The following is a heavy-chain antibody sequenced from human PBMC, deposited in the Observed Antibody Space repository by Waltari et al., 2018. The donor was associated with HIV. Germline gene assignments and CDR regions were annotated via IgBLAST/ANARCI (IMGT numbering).Heavy chain of an antibody. CDR3: ARGTGVRFCSS. CDR1: GGSINTYF. Sequence: QVQMQESGPGLVKPSETLSLTCTVSGGSINTYFWTWFRQPPGKGLEWIGYIYSTGTTNYTPSLKSRVTMSVDTSKNQFSLKVRSVTAADTAVYYCARGTGVRFCSSWGQGTLVTVSS. J-gene: IGHJ5*02. CDR2: IYSTGTT. D-gene: IGHD3-3*01. V-gene: IGHV4-59*01.